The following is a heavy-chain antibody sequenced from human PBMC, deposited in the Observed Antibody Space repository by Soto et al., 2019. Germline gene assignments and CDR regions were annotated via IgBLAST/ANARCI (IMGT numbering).Heavy chain of an antibody. CDR2: FDPEDGET. J-gene: IGHJ5*02. CDR1: GYTLTELS. D-gene: IGHD3-10*01. Sequence: PSVKVSCKVSGYTLTELSMHWVRQAPGKGLEWMGGFDPEDGETIYAQKFQGRVTMTEDTSTDTAYMELSSLRSEDTAVYYCATKAVRVTMVRGVIIMRIWFDPWGQGTLVTVSS. CDR3: ATKAVRVTMVRGVIIMRIWFDP. V-gene: IGHV1-24*01.